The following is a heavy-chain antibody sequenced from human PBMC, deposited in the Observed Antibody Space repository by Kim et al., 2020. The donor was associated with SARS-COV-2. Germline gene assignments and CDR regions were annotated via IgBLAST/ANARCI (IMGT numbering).Heavy chain of an antibody. CDR2: INAGNGNT. D-gene: IGHD2-2*01. Sequence: ASVKVSCKASGYTFTSYAMHWVRQAPGQRLEWMGWINAGNGNTKYSQKFQGRVTITRDTSASTAYMELSSLRSEDTAVYYCATGDIVVVPATRKGAGRYYYGMDVWGQGTTVTVSS. CDR3: ATGDIVVVPATRKGAGRYYYGMDV. CDR1: GYTFTSYA. V-gene: IGHV1-3*01. J-gene: IGHJ6*02.